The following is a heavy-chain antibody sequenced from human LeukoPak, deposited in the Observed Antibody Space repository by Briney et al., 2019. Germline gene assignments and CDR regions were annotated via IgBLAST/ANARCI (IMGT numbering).Heavy chain of an antibody. Sequence: ASLKVSCKAAGYTFTGYYMHWVRQAPGQGLEWMGWINPNSGGTNYAQKFQGRVTMTRDTSISTAYMEPSRLTSDDTAVYYCARDPPIGGADVFDIWGQGTMVTVSS. V-gene: IGHV1-2*02. J-gene: IGHJ3*02. CDR3: ARDPPIGGADVFDI. CDR1: GYTFTGYY. D-gene: IGHD3-10*01. CDR2: INPNSGGT.